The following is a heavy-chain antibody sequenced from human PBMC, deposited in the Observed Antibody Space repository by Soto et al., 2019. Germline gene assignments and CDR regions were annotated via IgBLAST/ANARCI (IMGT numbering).Heavy chain of an antibody. D-gene: IGHD2-2*01. V-gene: IGHV1-8*01. Sequence: GASVEVSCKASGYTLNIYDIKWVRQATGQGLEWMGWMNPNSGNTGYAQKFQGRVTMTRNTSISTAYMELSSLRSEDTAVYYCARGLYGSADIVVVPAAMGYYYYYMDVWGKGTTVTVSS. CDR2: MNPNSGNT. CDR3: ARGLYGSADIVVVPAAMGYYYYYMDV. CDR1: GYTLNIYD. J-gene: IGHJ6*03.